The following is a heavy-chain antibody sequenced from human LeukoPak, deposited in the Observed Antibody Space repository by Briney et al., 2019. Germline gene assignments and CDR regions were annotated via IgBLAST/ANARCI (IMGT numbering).Heavy chain of an antibody. V-gene: IGHV4-59*01. CDR1: GDSISPYY. CDR2: IYYSGST. Sequence: SSETLSLTCTVSGDSISPYYWSWIRQPPGKGLEYIGYIYYSGSTKYNPSLKSRVTISVDTPNNQFSLKLSSATAMDTAVYYCARGSYFYDYWGQGILVTVSS. J-gene: IGHJ4*02. D-gene: IGHD1-26*01. CDR3: ARGSYFYDY.